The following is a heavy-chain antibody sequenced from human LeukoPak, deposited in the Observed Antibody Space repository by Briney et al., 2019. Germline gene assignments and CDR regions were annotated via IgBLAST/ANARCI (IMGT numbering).Heavy chain of an antibody. CDR2: IKQDGSEK. D-gene: IGHD2-15*01. CDR1: GFTFRNYV. Sequence: GGSLRLSCAASGFTFRNYVIHWVRQAPGKGLEWVANIKQDGSEKYYVDSVKGRFTISRDNAKNSLYLQMNSLRVEDTAVYYCARLRSGDAFDIWGQGTMVTVSS. V-gene: IGHV3-7*01. CDR3: ARLRSGDAFDI. J-gene: IGHJ3*02.